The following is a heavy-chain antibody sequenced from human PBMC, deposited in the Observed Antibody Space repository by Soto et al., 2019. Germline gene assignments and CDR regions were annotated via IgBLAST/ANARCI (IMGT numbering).Heavy chain of an antibody. D-gene: IGHD1-26*01. J-gene: IGHJ5*02. Sequence: QLHLRESGPGLVKPSETLSLTCTVSGGSITSSSYYWGWIRQPPGKGLDWIGSIYYSGSTYYNPSPKXRXTXXVDTSKNQFSLKLSSVTAADTAVYYCATQEVGGTYVYTFDPWGQGTLVTVSS. CDR3: ATQEVGGTYVYTFDP. CDR1: GGSITSSSYY. V-gene: IGHV4-39*01. CDR2: IYYSGST.